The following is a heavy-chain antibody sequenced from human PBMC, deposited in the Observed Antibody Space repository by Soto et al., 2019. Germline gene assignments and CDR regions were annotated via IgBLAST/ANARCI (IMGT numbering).Heavy chain of an antibody. Sequence: WGSVNVSCKASGYTFFKYFIHWVRQAPGQGLEWIGIINPSRGSATYGPIFQGRVSLTTDMPTSTVYVELSSLRSEDTAIYYCARPLLGNTTDLWGNGKSVTVSA. CDR1: GYTFFKYF. D-gene: IGHD1-7*01. J-gene: IGHJ6*04. V-gene: IGHV1-46*01. CDR3: ARPLLGNTTDL. CDR2: INPSRGSA.